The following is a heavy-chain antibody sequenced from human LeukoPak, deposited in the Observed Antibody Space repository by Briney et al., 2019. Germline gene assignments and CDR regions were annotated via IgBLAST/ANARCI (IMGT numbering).Heavy chain of an antibody. CDR2: MNPNSGNT. V-gene: IGHV1-8*01. J-gene: IGHJ4*02. CDR1: GYTFTSYD. D-gene: IGHD1-7*01. Sequence: ASVKISCKASGYTFTSYDINWVRQATGQGLEWMGWMNPNSGNTGYAQKFQGRVTMTRNTSISTAYMELSSLRSEDTAVYYCARAPSITGTTPPGYWGQGTLVTVSS. CDR3: ARAPSITGTTPPGY.